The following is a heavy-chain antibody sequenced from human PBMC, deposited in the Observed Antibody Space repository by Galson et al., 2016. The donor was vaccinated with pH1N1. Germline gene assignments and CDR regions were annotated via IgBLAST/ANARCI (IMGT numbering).Heavy chain of an antibody. CDR3: AHRRCNHNNCYYNSFDA. V-gene: IGHV2-5*02. J-gene: IGHJ5*02. CDR2: IYWDDDQ. CDR1: GFSLTNTAEN. Sequence: PALVKPTQTLTLTCSFSGFSLTNTAENVAWIRQPPGKSLEWLALIYWDDDQRYNPSLADRLTITKDTFKNQVVLTMTNMESADTGTYFCAHRRCNHNNCYYNSFDAWGQEILVTVSS. D-gene: IGHD3-10*01.